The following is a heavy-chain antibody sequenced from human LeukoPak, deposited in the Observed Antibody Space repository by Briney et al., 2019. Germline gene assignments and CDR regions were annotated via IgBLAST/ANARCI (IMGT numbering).Heavy chain of an antibody. V-gene: IGHV3-23*01. J-gene: IGHJ3*02. CDR3: AKSLFTSATGTGRAFHI. CDR2: ISASGDVT. CDR1: GFTFSKFP. D-gene: IGHD1-1*01. Sequence: GGSLRLSFAASGFTFSKFPMGWVRQAPGRGLEWVSAISASGDVTFYADSLRGRFTISRDNSKSTLYLQMNGLRAEDTAIFYCAKSLFTSATGTGRAFHIWGQGTRVTVSS.